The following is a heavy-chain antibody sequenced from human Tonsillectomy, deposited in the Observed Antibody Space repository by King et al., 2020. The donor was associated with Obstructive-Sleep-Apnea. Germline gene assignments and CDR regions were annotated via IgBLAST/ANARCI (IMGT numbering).Heavy chain of an antibody. J-gene: IGHJ6*02. Sequence: VQLVESGGVVVQPGGSLRLSCAASGFTFDDYAMHWVRQAPGKGLEWVSLISWDGGSTYYADSVKGRFTISRDNSKNSLYLQMNSLRAEDTALYYCAKDRGGYAPRMGQGYYYGMDVWGQGTTVTVSS. CDR1: GFTFDDYA. CDR3: AKDRGGYAPRMGQGYYYGMDV. D-gene: IGHD5-12*01. CDR2: ISWDGGST. V-gene: IGHV3-43D*03.